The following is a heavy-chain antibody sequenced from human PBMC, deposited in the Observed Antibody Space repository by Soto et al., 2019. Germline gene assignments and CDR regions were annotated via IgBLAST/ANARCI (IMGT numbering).Heavy chain of an antibody. Sequence: QVQLVQSGAEVKKPGSSVKVSCKASGGTFSSYAISWVRQAPGQGLERMGGFIPIFGTANYAQKFEGGVIITADEFTSTGYMELSSLRSEDTGVYYWVRVSASDYLSGYYTGFVRDGGFDIWGQETMLTVAS. CDR2: FIPIFGTA. D-gene: IGHD3-3*01. V-gene: IGHV1-69*01. CDR3: VRVSASDYLSGYYTGFVRDGGFDI. CDR1: GGTFSSYA. J-gene: IGHJ3*02.